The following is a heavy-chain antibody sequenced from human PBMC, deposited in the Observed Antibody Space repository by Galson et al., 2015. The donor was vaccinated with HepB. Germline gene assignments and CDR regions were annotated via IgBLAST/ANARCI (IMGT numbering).Heavy chain of an antibody. V-gene: IGHV1-18*04. CDR2: ISAYNGNT. Sequence: SVKVSCKASGYTFTSYGISWVRQAPGQGLEWMGWISAYNGNTNYAQKLQGRVTMTTDTSTSTAYMELRSLRSDDTAVYYCARDEGYYDSSVRSDYWGQGTLVTVSS. CDR3: ARDEGYYDSSVRSDY. CDR1: GYTFTSYG. J-gene: IGHJ4*02. D-gene: IGHD3-22*01.